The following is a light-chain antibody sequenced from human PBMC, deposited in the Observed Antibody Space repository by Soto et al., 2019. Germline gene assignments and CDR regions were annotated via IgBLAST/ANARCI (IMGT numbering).Light chain of an antibody. CDR2: SDN. CDR1: SSNIGRNY. Sequence: QSALTQLPSASGTPGQRVTISCSGSSSNIGRNYVCWFQLLPRTAPKLLIHSDNQRPSGVPDRFSGSKSGTSASLTISGLRSEDEGDYYCAAWDDSLSSPVFGGGTKLTVL. CDR3: AAWDDSLSSPV. J-gene: IGLJ3*02. V-gene: IGLV1-47*01.